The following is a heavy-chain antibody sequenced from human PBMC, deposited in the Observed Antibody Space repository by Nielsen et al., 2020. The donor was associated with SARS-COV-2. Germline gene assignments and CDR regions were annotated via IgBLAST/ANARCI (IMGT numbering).Heavy chain of an antibody. D-gene: IGHD3-10*01. CDR3: ARAMVRGVSSDFDY. CDR1: GGTFSSYA. J-gene: IGHJ4*02. Sequence: SVKVSCKASGGTFSSYAISWVRQAPGQGPEWMGGIIPIFGTANYAQKFQGRVTITADESTSTAYMELSSLRSEDTAVYYCARAMVRGVSSDFDYWGQGTLVTVSS. V-gene: IGHV1-69*13. CDR2: IIPIFGTA.